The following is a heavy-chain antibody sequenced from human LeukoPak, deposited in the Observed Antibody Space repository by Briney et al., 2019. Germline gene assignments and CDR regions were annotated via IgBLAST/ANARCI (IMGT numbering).Heavy chain of an antibody. V-gene: IGHV4-34*01. J-gene: IGHJ6*03. D-gene: IGHD3-10*01. Sequence: PSETLSLTCTVSGYSVRSGYYWSWIRQPPGKGLEWIGEINHSGSTNYNPSLKSRVTISVDTSKNQFSLKLSSVTAADTAVYYCARGVKGSGSYSHYYYYMDVWGKGTTVTVSS. CDR1: GYSVRSGYY. CDR2: INHSGST. CDR3: ARGVKGSGSYSHYYYYMDV.